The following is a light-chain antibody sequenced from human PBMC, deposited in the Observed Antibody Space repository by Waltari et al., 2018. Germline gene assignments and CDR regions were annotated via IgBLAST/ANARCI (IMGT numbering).Light chain of an antibody. CDR1: SSDVGVHNY. CDR3: SSYTTSNTWV. Sequence: QSALPQPASVSGSPGQSITIYCTGTSSDVGVHNYVSWYQQHPGKAPKLMIYAVNKRPSGVSDRFSGSRSGNTASLTISGLQAEDEADYYCSSYTTSNTWVFGGGTKLTVL. J-gene: IGLJ3*02. CDR2: AVN. V-gene: IGLV2-14*03.